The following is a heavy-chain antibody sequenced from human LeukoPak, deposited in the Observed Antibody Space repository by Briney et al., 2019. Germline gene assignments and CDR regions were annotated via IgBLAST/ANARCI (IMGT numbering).Heavy chain of an antibody. CDR3: TRAVAAADFSPGY. D-gene: IGHD3/OR15-3a*01. CDR1: GFTFSSYS. J-gene: IGHJ4*02. Sequence: GGSLRLSCAASGFTFSSYSMNWVRQAPGKGLEWISCISSSSSYIYYADSVKGRFTISRDNAKNSVYLQMNSLRAEDTAVYYCTRAVAAADFSPGYWGQGTLVTVSS. CDR2: ISSSSSYI. V-gene: IGHV3-21*01.